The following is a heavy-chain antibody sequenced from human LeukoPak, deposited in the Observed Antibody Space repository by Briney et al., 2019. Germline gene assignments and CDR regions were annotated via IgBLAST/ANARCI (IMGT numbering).Heavy chain of an antibody. Sequence: GGSLRLSCVASGFTVSSSYMSWVRQAPGKGLEWVAVISYDGSYKFYADSVKGRFTISRDNSKSTLYLQMNSLRAEDTAVYYCAKDRYSGLNTIDYWGQGTLVTVSS. V-gene: IGHV3-30*18. J-gene: IGHJ4*02. CDR1: GFTVSSSY. D-gene: IGHD6-13*01. CDR3: AKDRYSGLNTIDY. CDR2: ISYDGSYK.